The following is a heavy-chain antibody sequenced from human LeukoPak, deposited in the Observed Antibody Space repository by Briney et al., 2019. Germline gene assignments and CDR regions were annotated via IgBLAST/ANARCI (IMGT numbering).Heavy chain of an antibody. CDR1: GFTFSNHG. V-gene: IGHV3-23*01. Sequence: GGSLRLSCAASGFTFSNHGMNWVRQAPGKGLEWVSGISPSGDITYYADSVKGRFTISRDSSKNTLFLQMNRLRPEDAAVYYCAKAPVTTCRGAFCYPFDYWGLGTLVTVSS. D-gene: IGHD2-15*01. J-gene: IGHJ4*02. CDR3: AKAPVTTCRGAFCYPFDY. CDR2: ISPSGDIT.